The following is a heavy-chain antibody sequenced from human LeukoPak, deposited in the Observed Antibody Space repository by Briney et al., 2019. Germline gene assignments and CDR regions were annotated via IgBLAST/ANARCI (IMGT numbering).Heavy chain of an antibody. J-gene: IGHJ4*02. Sequence: PGGSLRLSCAASGFTFSIYTMNWVRQAPGKGLEWVSSISSGSGYIYYADSVKGRFTISRDNAKNSLYLQMNSLRAEDTAVYYCASLKYSYGQPDSWGQGTLVTVSS. CDR3: ASLKYSYGQPDS. V-gene: IGHV3-21*01. CDR1: GFTFSIYT. CDR2: ISSGSGYI. D-gene: IGHD5-18*01.